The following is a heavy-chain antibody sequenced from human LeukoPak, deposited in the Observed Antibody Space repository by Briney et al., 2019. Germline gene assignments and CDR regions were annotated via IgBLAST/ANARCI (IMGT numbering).Heavy chain of an antibody. CDR3: AKDLQRANIVATITGPGFDY. J-gene: IGHJ4*02. CDR2: ISNSGGNT. Sequence: GGSLRLSCAASGFTFSNYGMNWVRQAPGKGLEWVSVISNSGGNTYYADSVKGRFTISRDNSKNTLYLQMNSLRAEDTAVYYCAKDLQRANIVATITGPGFDYWGQGTLVTVSS. V-gene: IGHV3-23*01. CDR1: GFTFSNYG. D-gene: IGHD5-12*01.